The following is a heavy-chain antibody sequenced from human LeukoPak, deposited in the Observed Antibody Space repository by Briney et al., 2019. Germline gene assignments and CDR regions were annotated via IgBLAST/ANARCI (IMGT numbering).Heavy chain of an antibody. D-gene: IGHD3/OR15-3a*01. CDR1: GGSISSGDYY. CDR2: IYYSGST. V-gene: IGHV4-30-4*08. J-gene: IGHJ3*02. Sequence: SQTLSLTCTVSGGSISSGDYYWSWIRQPPGKGLEWIGYIYYSGSTYYNPSLKSRVTISVDTSKNQFSLKLSSVTAADTAVYYCARDHGGLDRLFDIWGQGTMGTVSS. CDR3: ARDHGGLDRLFDI.